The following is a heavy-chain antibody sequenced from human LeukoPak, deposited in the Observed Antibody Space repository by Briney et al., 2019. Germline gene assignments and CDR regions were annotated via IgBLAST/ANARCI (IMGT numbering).Heavy chain of an antibody. CDR3: AIAPDGYSSSWYGGRFDY. CDR1: GGTFSSYA. J-gene: IGHJ4*02. CDR2: IIPTFGTA. V-gene: IGHV1-69*13. D-gene: IGHD6-13*01. Sequence: ASVKVSCKASGGTFSSYAISWVRQAPGQGLEWMGGIIPTFGTANYAQKFQGRVTITADESTSTAYMEPSSLRSEDTAVYYCAIAPDGYSSSWYGGRFDYWGQGTLVTVSS.